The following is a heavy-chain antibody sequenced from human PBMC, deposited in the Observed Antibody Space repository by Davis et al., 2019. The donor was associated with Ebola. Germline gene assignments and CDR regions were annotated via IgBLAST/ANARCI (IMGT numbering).Heavy chain of an antibody. CDR2: ISAYNGNT. J-gene: IGHJ4*02. Sequence: ASVKVSCKASGYTFTNYYMHWVRQAPGQGLEWMGWISAYNGNTNYAQKLQGRVTMTTDTSTSTAYMELESLRSDDTAVYYCARSTYDILIDFDFWGQGTLVTVFS. CDR3: ARSTYDILIDFDF. V-gene: IGHV1-18*04. D-gene: IGHD3-9*01. CDR1: GYTFTNYY.